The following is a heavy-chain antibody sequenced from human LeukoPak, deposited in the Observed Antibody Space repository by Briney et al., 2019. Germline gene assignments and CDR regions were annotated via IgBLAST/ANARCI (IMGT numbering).Heavy chain of an antibody. J-gene: IGHJ4*02. CDR1: GFTFSSYS. V-gene: IGHV3-21*01. CDR2: ISSSSSYI. D-gene: IGHD3-10*01. CDR3: ARSPNYKGFFDY. Sequence: KTGGSLRLSCAASGFTFSSYSMNWVRQAPGKGLEWVSSISSSSSYIYYADSLKGRFTISRDNAKNSLYLQMNSLRVEDTAVYYCARSPNYKGFFDYWGQGTLVTVSS.